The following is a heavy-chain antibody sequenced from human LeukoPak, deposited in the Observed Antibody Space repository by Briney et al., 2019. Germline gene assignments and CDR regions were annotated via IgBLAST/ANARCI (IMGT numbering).Heavy chain of an antibody. CDR2: INPNSGGT. CDR3: ARGLTEGYSYGYFLLEHYYGMDV. D-gene: IGHD5-18*01. V-gene: IGHV1-2*04. Sequence: ASVKVSCKASGYAFTGYYMHWVRQAPGQGLEWMGWINPNSGGTNYAQKFQGWVTMTRDTSISTAYMELSRLRSDDTAVYYCARGLTEGYSYGYFLLEHYYGMDVWGQGTTVTVSS. CDR1: GYAFTGYY. J-gene: IGHJ6*02.